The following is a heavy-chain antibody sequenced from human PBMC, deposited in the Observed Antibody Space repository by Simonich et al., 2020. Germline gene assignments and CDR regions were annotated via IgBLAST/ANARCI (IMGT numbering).Heavy chain of an antibody. V-gene: IGHV1-2*02. Sequence: VQLVQSGAEVKKPGASVKVSCKASGYTFTGYYMHWVRQAPGQGLEGMGWINPNRGGKNYAQKVQGRVTMTRDTSISTAYRELSRLRSDDTAVYYCARGRIAAAGTYYYYYMDVWGKGTTVTVSS. CDR1: GYTFTGYY. CDR2: INPNRGGK. CDR3: ARGRIAAAGTYYYYYMDV. D-gene: IGHD6-13*01. J-gene: IGHJ6*03.